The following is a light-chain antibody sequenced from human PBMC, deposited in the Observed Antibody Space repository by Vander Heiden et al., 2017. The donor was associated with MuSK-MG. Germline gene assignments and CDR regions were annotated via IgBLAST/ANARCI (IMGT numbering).Light chain of an antibody. Sequence: QSALTQPASVSGSPGQSGTISCTGTSSDIGGYNYVSWYQQHPGKAPKLMIYDVSHRPSGVSHRFSGSKSGNTASLTISGRQAEDEADYYCSSYSSNNTLLFGGGTKLTV. J-gene: IGLJ2*01. V-gene: IGLV2-14*03. CDR3: SSYSSNNTLL. CDR2: DVS. CDR1: SSDIGGYNY.